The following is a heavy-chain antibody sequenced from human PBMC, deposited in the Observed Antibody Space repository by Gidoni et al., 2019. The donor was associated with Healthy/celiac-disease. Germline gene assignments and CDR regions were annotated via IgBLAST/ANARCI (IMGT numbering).Heavy chain of an antibody. CDR1: GFTSSRYA. D-gene: IGHD3-10*01. J-gene: IGHJ6*02. CDR3: ARDRYYGSGSMPDYYYYYGMDV. Sequence: VQLVENGGGVVKPGRSPRLTCAASGFTSSRYATVWVSQAPGTGLEWVAVISFDGSNKFYADSVKGRFTISRDNSKNTLYLEMNSLRAEDTAVYYCARDRYYGSGSMPDYYYYYGMDVWGQGTTVTVSS. CDR2: ISFDGSNK. V-gene: IGHV3-30*01.